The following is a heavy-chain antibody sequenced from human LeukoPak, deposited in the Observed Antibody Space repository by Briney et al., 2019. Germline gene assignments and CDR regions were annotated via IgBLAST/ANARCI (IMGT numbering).Heavy chain of an antibody. CDR1: GFIFSSYG. Sequence: GGSLRLSCAASGFIFSSYGMTWVRQAPGKGLEWVSAINRSGDSTYYADSVKGRFTMSRENSKNTLYLQMNSLRAEDRAVYYCARDFSGSYLYFDSWGQGTLVTVSS. CDR3: ARDFSGSYLYFDS. CDR2: INRSGDST. J-gene: IGHJ4*02. D-gene: IGHD1-26*01. V-gene: IGHV3-23*01.